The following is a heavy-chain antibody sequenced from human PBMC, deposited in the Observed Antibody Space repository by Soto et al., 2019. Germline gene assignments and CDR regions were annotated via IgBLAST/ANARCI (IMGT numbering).Heavy chain of an antibody. V-gene: IGHV4-30-4*01. CDR3: ARVHCSGGSCYFVY. J-gene: IGHJ4*02. CDR1: GGSISSGDYY. D-gene: IGHD2-15*01. CDR2: IYYSGST. Sequence: QVQLQESGPGLVKPSQTLSLTCTVSGGSISSGDYYWSWIRQPPGQGLEWIGYIYYSGSTYYNPSLKSRVTIPVDTSKNQFSLKMSSVTAADTAVYYCARVHCSGGSCYFVYWGQGTLVTVSS.